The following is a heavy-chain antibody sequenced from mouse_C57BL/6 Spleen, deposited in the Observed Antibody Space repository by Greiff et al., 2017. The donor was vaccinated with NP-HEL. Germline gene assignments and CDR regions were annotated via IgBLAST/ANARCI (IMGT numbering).Heavy chain of an antibody. CDR1: GYTFTSYW. D-gene: IGHD1-1*01. Sequence: QVQLQQSGAELVKPGASVKMSCKASGYTFTSYWITWVKQRPGQGLEWIGDIYPGSGSTNYNEKFKSKATLTVDTSSSTAYMQLSSLTSEDSAVYYCARPGSSYDGYFDVWGTGTTVTVSS. V-gene: IGHV1-55*01. CDR3: ARPGSSYDGYFDV. CDR2: IYPGSGST. J-gene: IGHJ1*03.